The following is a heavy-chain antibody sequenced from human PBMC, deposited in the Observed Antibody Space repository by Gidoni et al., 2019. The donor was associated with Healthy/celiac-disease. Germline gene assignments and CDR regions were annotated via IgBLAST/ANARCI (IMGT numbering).Heavy chain of an antibody. V-gene: IGHV4-59*01. CDR1: GGPISSYY. Sequence: QVQLQESGPGMVTPSANLSLTCPVAGGPISSYYWSWTRQPPGKGLEWIGYIYYSGSTNYNTSLKSRVTISVDTSKNQFSLKLSSVTAADTAVYYCARAGLRWGWFDPWGQGTLVTVSS. D-gene: IGHD5-12*01. CDR2: IYYSGST. J-gene: IGHJ5*02. CDR3: ARAGLRWGWFDP.